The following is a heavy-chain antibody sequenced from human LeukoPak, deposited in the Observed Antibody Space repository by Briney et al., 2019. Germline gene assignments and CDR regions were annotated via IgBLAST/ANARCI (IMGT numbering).Heavy chain of an antibody. J-gene: IGHJ4*02. CDR3: ARERSKSPTMPTDY. CDR1: GFTFSSYA. D-gene: IGHD2-2*01. V-gene: IGHV3-64*01. CDR2: ISSNGGST. Sequence: GGSLRLSCAASGFTFSSYAMHWVRQAPGKGLEYVSAISSNGGSTYYATSVKGRFTISRDNSKNTLYLQMGSLRAEDMAVYYCARERSKSPTMPTDYWGQGTLVTVSS.